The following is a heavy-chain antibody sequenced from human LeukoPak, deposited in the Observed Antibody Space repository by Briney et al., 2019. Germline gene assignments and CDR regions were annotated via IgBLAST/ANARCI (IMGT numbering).Heavy chain of an antibody. D-gene: IGHD3-9*01. V-gene: IGHV3-23*01. CDR2: ITTEGVGT. Sequence: PGGSLRLSCTASGITFSSYPMTWVRQAPGKGLEWVSTITTEGVGTYYADSVKGQFAISRDNARSTLYLQMNSLRAEDTALYYCATRLGGEYWGQGTLVTVSS. J-gene: IGHJ4*02. CDR3: ATRLGGEY. CDR1: GITFSSYP.